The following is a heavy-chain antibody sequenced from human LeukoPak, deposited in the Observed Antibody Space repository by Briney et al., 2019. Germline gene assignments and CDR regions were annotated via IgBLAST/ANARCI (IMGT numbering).Heavy chain of an antibody. CDR2: IYYSGST. CDR1: GGSISSYY. D-gene: IGHD3-3*01. J-gene: IGHJ4*02. Sequence: SGTLSLTCTVSGGSISSYYWNWIRQTPGKGREWIGYIYYSGSTKNNPSLESRVNISLDTSKTQFSLRLNSVTAADTAVYYCARGDDSKSTYFDYWGQGTLVTVSS. CDR3: ARGDDSKSTYFDY. V-gene: IGHV4-59*01.